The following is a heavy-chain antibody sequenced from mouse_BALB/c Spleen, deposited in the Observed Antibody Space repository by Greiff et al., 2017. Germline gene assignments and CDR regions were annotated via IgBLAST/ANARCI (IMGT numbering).Heavy chain of an antibody. J-gene: IGHJ4*01. V-gene: IGHV14-4*02. Sequence: EVQLQQSGAGLVRSGASVKLSCTASGFTINGYVMHWVKQRPEQGLEWIGYIDPENGDTEYAAKFQGKATMTSDTSSNTAYLQLSSLTSEDTAVYYCDAWYTMITYYAMDYWGQGTSVTVAS. CDR2: IDPENGDT. CDR1: GFTINGYV. CDR3: DAWYTMITYYAMDY. D-gene: IGHD2-4*01.